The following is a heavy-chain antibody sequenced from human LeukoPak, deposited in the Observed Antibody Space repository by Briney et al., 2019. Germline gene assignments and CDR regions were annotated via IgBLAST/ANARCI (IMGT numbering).Heavy chain of an antibody. CDR1: GFTFSSYA. CDR2: ISGSGGST. CDR3: AKDEAGATSPYYFDY. V-gene: IGHV3-23*01. J-gene: IGHJ4*02. D-gene: IGHD1-26*01. Sequence: PGGSLRLSCAASGFTFSSYAMSWVCQAPGKGLEWVSAISGSGGSTYYADSVKGRFTISRDNSKNTRYLQMNSLRAEDTAVYYCAKDEAGATSPYYFDYWGQGTLVTVSS.